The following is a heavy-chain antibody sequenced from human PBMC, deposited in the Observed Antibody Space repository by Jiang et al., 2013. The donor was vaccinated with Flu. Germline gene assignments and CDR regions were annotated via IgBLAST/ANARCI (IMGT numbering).Heavy chain of an antibody. CDR3: ARHFQGPWFDP. Sequence: GSGLVKPSETLSLTCTVSGGSISSYYWSWIRQPPGKGLEWIGYIYYSGSTNYNPSLKSRVTISVDTSKNQFSLKLSSVTAADTAVYYCARHFQGPWFDPWGQGTLVTVSS. J-gene: IGHJ5*02. CDR2: IYYSGST. CDR1: GGSISSYY. V-gene: IGHV4-59*08.